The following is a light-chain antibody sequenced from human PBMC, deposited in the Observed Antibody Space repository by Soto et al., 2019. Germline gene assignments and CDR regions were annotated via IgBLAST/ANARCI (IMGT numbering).Light chain of an antibody. CDR1: QSISTW. CDR3: QQYNSYSPWT. J-gene: IGKJ1*01. Sequence: DIQMTQSPSTLSASVGDRVTVTCRASQSISTWLAWYQQKPGKAPKLLIYKASSLASVVPSRFSGSGSWTAFTLTIISLQPDDFATYYCQQYNSYSPWTFGQGTKLEIK. CDR2: KAS. V-gene: IGKV1-5*03.